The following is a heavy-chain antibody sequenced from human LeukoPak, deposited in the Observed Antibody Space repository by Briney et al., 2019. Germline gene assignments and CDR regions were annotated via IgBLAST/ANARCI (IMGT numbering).Heavy chain of an antibody. D-gene: IGHD3-22*01. CDR2: ISGSGTNT. Sequence: PGESLRLSCAASGFTFSSYAMSWVRQAPGKGLEWVSAISGSGTNTYYADSVKGRFTISRDNSKNSLYLQMNSLRAEDTAVYYCVKGIVVVISGNAFDIWGQGTMVTVSS. CDR1: GFTFSSYA. J-gene: IGHJ3*02. V-gene: IGHV3-23*01. CDR3: VKGIVVVISGNAFDI.